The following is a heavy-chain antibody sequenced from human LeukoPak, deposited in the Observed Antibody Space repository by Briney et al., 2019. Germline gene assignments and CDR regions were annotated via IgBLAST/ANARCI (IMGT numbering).Heavy chain of an antibody. J-gene: IGHJ4*02. CDR1: GYTFTSYG. V-gene: IGHV1-18*01. CDR2: ISAYNGNT. CDR3: ARISYYYGSGSYYNPSDY. Sequence: ASVKVSCKASGYTFTSYGISRVRQAPGQGLEWMGWISAYNGNTNYAQKLQGRVTMTTDTSTSTAYMELRSLRSDDTAVYYCARISYYYGSGSYYNPSDYWGQGTLVTVSS. D-gene: IGHD3-10*01.